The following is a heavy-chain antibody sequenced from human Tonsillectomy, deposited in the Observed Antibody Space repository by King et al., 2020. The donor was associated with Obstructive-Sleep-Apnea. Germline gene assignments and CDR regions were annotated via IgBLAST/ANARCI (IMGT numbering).Heavy chain of an antibody. CDR3: ARDLVRLVGATRFDYYGMDV. CDR2: ISYDGSNE. CDR1: GFTFSSYA. D-gene: IGHD1-26*01. J-gene: IGHJ6*02. V-gene: IGHV3-30*04. Sequence: VQLVESGGGVVQPGRSLRLSCAASGFTFSSYAMHWVRQAPGKGLEWVALISYDGSNEYYADSVKGRFPISRDNSKNRLYLQMNSLRAEDTAVYYCARDLVRLVGATRFDYYGMDVWGQGTTVTVPS.